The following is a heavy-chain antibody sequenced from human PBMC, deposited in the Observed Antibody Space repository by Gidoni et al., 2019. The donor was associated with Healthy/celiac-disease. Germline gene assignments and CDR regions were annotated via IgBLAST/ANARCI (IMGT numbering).Heavy chain of an antibody. Sequence: EVQLVESGGGLVQPGGSLRLSCAASGFTLSSYWMSWVRQAPGKGLEWLANIKQDGSEKYYVDSVKVRFTISRDNAKNSLYLQINSLRAEDTAVYYCAREDIVVVPAATPFDYWGQGTLVTVSS. CDR2: IKQDGSEK. V-gene: IGHV3-7*04. CDR3: AREDIVVVPAATPFDY. J-gene: IGHJ4*02. D-gene: IGHD2-2*01. CDR1: GFTLSSYW.